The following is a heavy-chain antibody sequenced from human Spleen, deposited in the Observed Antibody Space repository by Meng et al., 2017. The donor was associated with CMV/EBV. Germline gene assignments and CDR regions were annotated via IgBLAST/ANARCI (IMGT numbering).Heavy chain of an antibody. CDR3: ATRSNYYGSGSYYRY. Sequence: SGGTFSSYAISWVRQAPGQGLEWMGGIIPIFGTANYAQKFQGRVTITTDESTSTAYMELSSLRSEDTAVYYCATRSNYYGSGSYYRYWGQGTLVTVSS. CDR1: GGTFSSYA. CDR2: IIPIFGTA. V-gene: IGHV1-69*05. D-gene: IGHD3-10*01. J-gene: IGHJ4*02.